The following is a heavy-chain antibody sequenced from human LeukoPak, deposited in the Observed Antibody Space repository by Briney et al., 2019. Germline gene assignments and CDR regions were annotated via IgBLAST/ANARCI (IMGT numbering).Heavy chain of an antibody. CDR3: ARAEDQGRYFDWLPGFDP. CDR1: GGTFSSYA. CDR2: IIPIFGTA. Sequence: GASVKVSCKASGGTFSSYAISWVRQAPGQGLEWMGGIIPIFGTANYAQKFRGRLTITAAESTNTAYMELHRLRSDDTALYYCARAEDQGRYFDWLPGFDPWGQGTLVTVSS. J-gene: IGHJ5*02. D-gene: IGHD3-9*01. V-gene: IGHV1-69*13.